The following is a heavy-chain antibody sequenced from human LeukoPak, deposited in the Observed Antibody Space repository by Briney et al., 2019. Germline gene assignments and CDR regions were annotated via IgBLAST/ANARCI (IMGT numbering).Heavy chain of an antibody. CDR3: AREFDWLSPFDY. CDR1: GGSISSYY. CDR2: IYYSGST. V-gene: IGHV4-4*08. J-gene: IGHJ4*02. Sequence: PSETLSLTCTVSGGSISSYYWSWIRQPPGKGLEWIGYIYYSGSTYYNPSLKSRVTISVDTSKNQFSLKLSSVTAADTAVYYCAREFDWLSPFDYWGQGTLVTVSS. D-gene: IGHD3-9*01.